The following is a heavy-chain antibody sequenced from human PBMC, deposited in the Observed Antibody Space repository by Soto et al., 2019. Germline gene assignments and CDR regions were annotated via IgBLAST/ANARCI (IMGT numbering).Heavy chain of an antibody. Sequence: SETLSLTCAVYGGSFSGYYWSWIRQPPGKGLEWIGEINHSGSTNYNPSLKSRVTISVDTSKNQFSLKLSSVTAADTVVYYCARLAAASYYYYYYGMDVWGQGTTVTVSS. CDR1: GGSFSGYY. V-gene: IGHV4-34*01. CDR3: ARLAAASYYYYYYGMDV. J-gene: IGHJ6*02. D-gene: IGHD6-13*01. CDR2: INHSGST.